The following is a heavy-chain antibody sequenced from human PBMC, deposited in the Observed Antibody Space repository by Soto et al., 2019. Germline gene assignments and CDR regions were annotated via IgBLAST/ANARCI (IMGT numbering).Heavy chain of an antibody. D-gene: IGHD3-10*01. CDR1: GSSISSAGYY. J-gene: IGHJ4*02. Sequence: SETLSLTCTVSGSSISSAGYYSNWIRQHPGKGLEWIGYIYYSGSTNYNPSLKSRVTISVNTSKNRFSLRLSSVTAADTAVYYCARGTFSGSYSYYFDYWGQGTLVTVS. V-gene: IGHV4-31*03. CDR2: IYYSGST. CDR3: ARGTFSGSYSYYFDY.